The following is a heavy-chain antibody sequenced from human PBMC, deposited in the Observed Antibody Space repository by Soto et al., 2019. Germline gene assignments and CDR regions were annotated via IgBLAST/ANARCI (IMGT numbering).Heavy chain of an antibody. D-gene: IGHD1-26*01. V-gene: IGHV1-69*02. J-gene: IGHJ6*02. Sequence: QVQLVQSGAEVKKPGSSVKVSCKASGGTFSSYTISWVRQAPGQGLEWMGRIIPILGIANYAQKFQGRVTITADKSTSTAYMELSSLRSEDTAVYYCARAPSGRCYERYYYYGMDVWGQGTTVTVSS. CDR1: GGTFSSYT. CDR3: ARAPSGRCYERYYYYGMDV. CDR2: IIPILGIA.